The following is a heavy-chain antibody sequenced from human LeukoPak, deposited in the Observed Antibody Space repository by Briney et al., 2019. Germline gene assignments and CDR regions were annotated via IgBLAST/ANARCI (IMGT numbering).Heavy chain of an antibody. D-gene: IGHD3-22*01. V-gene: IGHV3-15*01. CDR2: IKSKTDDGAI. CDR1: GFTFSNAW. Sequence: GGSLRLSCAASGFTFSNAWMTWVRQAPGKGLEWVGRIKSKTDDGAIDYAAPVKGRFTISRDDSKNTLYLQMDSLKTEDTAVYCCTTGQRRYDSSGFYPYYFDHWGQGTLVTVSS. CDR3: TTGQRRYDSSGFYPYYFDH. J-gene: IGHJ4*02.